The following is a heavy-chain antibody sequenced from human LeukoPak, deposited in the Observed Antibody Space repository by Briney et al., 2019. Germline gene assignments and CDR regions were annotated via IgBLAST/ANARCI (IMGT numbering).Heavy chain of an antibody. J-gene: IGHJ3*02. CDR1: EFTFSSYW. D-gene: IGHD3-22*01. Sequence: GGSLRLSCAASEFTFSSYWMSWVRQAPGKGLEWVANIKQDGSEKYYVDSVKGRFTISRDNAKNSLYLQMNSLRAEDTAVYYCTRSRYDSSGYWDAFDIWGQGTMVTVSS. CDR3: TRSRYDSSGYWDAFDI. CDR2: IKQDGSEK. V-gene: IGHV3-7*05.